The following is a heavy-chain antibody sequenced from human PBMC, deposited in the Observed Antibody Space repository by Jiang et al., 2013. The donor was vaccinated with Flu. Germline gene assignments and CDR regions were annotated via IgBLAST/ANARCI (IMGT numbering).Heavy chain of an antibody. J-gene: IGHJ4*02. D-gene: IGHD3-22*01. CDR3: ARDSADRAFDY. V-gene: IGHV4-31*03. CDR2: IYHTGSA. Sequence: LVKPSQTLSLICTVSGVSMKSDGFYWSWVRQHPGKGLEWIGYIYHTGSAFYNPSLKSRLIISVDTSKNQYSLKLTSVTAADTAVYYCARDSADRAFDYWGQGSLVTVSS. CDR1: GVSMKSDGFY.